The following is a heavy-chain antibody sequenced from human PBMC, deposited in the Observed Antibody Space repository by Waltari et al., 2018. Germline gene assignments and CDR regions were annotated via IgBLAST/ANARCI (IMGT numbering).Heavy chain of an antibody. CDR2: IQSNSGGA. CDR1: GYTFTGYY. V-gene: IGHV1-2*06. CDR3: ARDQSMTNYYYGMDV. J-gene: IGHJ6*02. Sequence: QVQLMQSGADVKKPGASVKVSCTASGYTFTGYYISWVRQAPGQGLEWMGRIQSNSGGANFAQKFQGRVTMTRDTSTSTVYMELSRLTFDDTAVYYCARDQSMTNYYYGMDVWGQGTTVTVS.